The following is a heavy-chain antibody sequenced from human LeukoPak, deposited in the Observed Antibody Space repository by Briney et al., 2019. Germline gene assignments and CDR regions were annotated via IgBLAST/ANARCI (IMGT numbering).Heavy chain of an antibody. J-gene: IGHJ4*02. D-gene: IGHD1-1*01. CDR3: AKDWIPYNRVFDCFDF. CDR1: GFTFSIHA. CDR2: IGGGDT. Sequence: GGSLRLSCAGSGFTFSIHAMSWVRQAPGKGLEWVSTIGGGDTYYADSVKGRVTISRDDSQSTVHLQMNSLRAEDTAVYYCAKDWIPYNRVFDCFDFWGQGTLVTVSS. V-gene: IGHV3-23*01.